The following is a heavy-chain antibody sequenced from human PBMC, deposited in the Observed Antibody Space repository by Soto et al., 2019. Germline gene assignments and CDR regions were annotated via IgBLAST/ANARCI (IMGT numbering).Heavy chain of an antibody. Sequence: ASVKVSCKASGYTFTSYGISWVRQAPGQGLEWMGWISAYNGNTNYAQKLQGRVTMTTDTSTSTAYMELRSLRSDDTAVYYCARGGAIVVVVAVDDAFDSWGQGTMVTVSS. V-gene: IGHV1-18*01. CDR2: ISAYNGNT. D-gene: IGHD2-15*01. CDR1: GYTFTSYG. CDR3: ARGGAIVVVVAVDDAFDS. J-gene: IGHJ3*02.